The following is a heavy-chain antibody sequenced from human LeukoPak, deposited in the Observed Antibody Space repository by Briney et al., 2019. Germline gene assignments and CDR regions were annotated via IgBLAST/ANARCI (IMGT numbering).Heavy chain of an antibody. CDR3: ARGKVALDY. Sequence: PGGSLRLSCAASGFTFRNYGIHWVRQAPGKGLEWVAVIWYDGRNKYFADSVKGRFNISRDISENTVYLQMDSLRVEDTAVYYCARGKVALDYWGQGTLVTVSS. CDR2: IWYDGRNK. V-gene: IGHV3-33*01. CDR1: GFTFRNYG. D-gene: IGHD2-15*01. J-gene: IGHJ4*02.